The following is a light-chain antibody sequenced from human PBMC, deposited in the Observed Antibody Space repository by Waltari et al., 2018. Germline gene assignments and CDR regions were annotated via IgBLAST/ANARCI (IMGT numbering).Light chain of an antibody. Sequence: DIVMTQSPLSLPVTPGEPASIPCRSSQSLLQSNGYNYLDWYVQKPGQSLQLLIYLGSNRASGVPDRFSGSGSGTDFTLKITRVEAEDVGIYYCMQALQTPMYTFGQGTKLEIK. J-gene: IGKJ2*01. CDR2: LGS. CDR1: QSLLQSNGYNY. CDR3: MQALQTPMYT. V-gene: IGKV2-28*01.